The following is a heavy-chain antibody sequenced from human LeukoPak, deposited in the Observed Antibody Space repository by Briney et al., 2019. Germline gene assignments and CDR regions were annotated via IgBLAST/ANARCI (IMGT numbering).Heavy chain of an antibody. D-gene: IGHD3-3*01. V-gene: IGHV1-69*02. J-gene: IGHJ3*02. Sequence: SVKVSCKASGGTFSGYTISWVRQAPGQGLEWMGRIIPILGIANYAQKFQGRVTITADKSTSTAYMELSSLRSEDTAVYYCARSRFLEWLLPNDAFDIWGQGTMVTVSS. CDR2: IIPILGIA. CDR3: ARSRFLEWLLPNDAFDI. CDR1: GGTFSGYT.